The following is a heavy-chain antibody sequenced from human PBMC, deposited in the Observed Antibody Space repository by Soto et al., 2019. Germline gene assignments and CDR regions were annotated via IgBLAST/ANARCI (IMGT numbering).Heavy chain of an antibody. CDR1: GGTFSSYA. V-gene: IGHV1-69*06. J-gene: IGHJ6*02. CDR2: IIPIFGTA. Sequence: SVKVSCKASGGTFSSYAISWVLQTPGQGLEWMGGIIPIFGTANYAQKFQGRVTITADKSTSTAYMQLSSLISEDTAVYYCASTDFWSGHYYYYGMDVWGQGTTVTVSS. CDR3: ASTDFWSGHYYYYGMDV. D-gene: IGHD3-3*01.